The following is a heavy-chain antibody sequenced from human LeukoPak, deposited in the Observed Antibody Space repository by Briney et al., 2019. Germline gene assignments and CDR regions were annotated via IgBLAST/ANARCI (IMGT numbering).Heavy chain of an antibody. CDR2: IKSNPDGGTA. Sequence: GGSLRLSCGASGFIFRNAWMTWVRQAPGRGPEWVGRIKSNPDGGTADYGTAVKGRFTISRDDSRNMLYLQLTNLRAEDTAVYYCTTLSYDVHYWGRGTLVTVSS. CDR1: GFIFRNAW. CDR3: TTLSYDVHY. V-gene: IGHV3-15*01. D-gene: IGHD3-3*01. J-gene: IGHJ4*02.